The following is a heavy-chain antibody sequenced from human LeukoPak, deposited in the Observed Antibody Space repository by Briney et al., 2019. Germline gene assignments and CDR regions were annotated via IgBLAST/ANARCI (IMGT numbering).Heavy chain of an antibody. V-gene: IGHV4-34*01. CDR3: ARAKNYYYDSSGYYYVSKPFDY. Sequence: PSETLSLTCAVYGGSFSGYYWSWIRQPPGKGLEWIGEINHSGSTNYNPSLKSRVTISVDTSKNQFSLKLSSVTAADTAVYYCARAKNYYYDSSGYYYVSKPFDYWGQGTLVTVSS. CDR1: GGSFSGYY. CDR2: INHSGST. J-gene: IGHJ4*02. D-gene: IGHD3-22*01.